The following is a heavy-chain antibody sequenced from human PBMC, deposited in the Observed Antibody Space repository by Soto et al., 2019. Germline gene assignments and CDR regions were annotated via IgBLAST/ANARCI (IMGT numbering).Heavy chain of an antibody. CDR1: GYTFTAYA. Sequence: QVQLAQSGAEERKPGASVKVSCEATGYTFTAYAMHWVRQAPGQRLEWMGWIKPANGNTKYSQKFQGRLTITIDTSANNMYMELSSLTSEATAMYYCTRSAISPYGGLIGPFDYWGQGNLVTVSS. J-gene: IGHJ4*02. V-gene: IGHV1-3*05. CDR3: TRSAISPYGGLIGPFDY. CDR2: IKPANGNT. D-gene: IGHD3-16*02.